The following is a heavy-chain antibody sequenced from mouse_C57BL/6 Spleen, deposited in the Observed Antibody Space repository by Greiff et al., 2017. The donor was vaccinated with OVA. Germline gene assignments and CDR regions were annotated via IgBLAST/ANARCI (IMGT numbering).Heavy chain of an antibody. CDR1: GFTFSSYG. D-gene: IGHD1-2*01. V-gene: IGHV5-6*01. CDR2: ISSGGSYT. CDR3: ATADDGYYFDD. J-gene: IGHJ2*01. Sequence: EVKLVESGGDLVKPGGSLKLSCAASGFTFSSYGMTWVRQTPDKRLEWVATISSGGSYTNYPDNVKGQFTLTRDNAKHTLYLQMSRLKSDDTAMYYGATADDGYYFDDWGQGTTLTVSS.